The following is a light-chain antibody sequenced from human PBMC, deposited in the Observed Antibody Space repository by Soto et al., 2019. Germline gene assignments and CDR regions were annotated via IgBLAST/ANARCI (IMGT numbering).Light chain of an antibody. V-gene: IGLV2-23*01. Sequence: QSALTQPASVSGSPGQSITISCTGTSSDVGSYNLVSWYQQHPGKAPKLMIYEGSKRPSGVSNRFSGSKSGNTASLTISGLQAEDEADYYCCSYAGSLTLLVFGGGTKVTVL. CDR2: EGS. J-gene: IGLJ2*01. CDR3: CSYAGSLTLLV. CDR1: SSDVGSYNL.